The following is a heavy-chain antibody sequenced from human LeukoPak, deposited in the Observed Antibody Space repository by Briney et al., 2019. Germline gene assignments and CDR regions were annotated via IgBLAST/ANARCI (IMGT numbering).Heavy chain of an antibody. J-gene: IGHJ4*02. CDR1: GGTFSSYA. Sequence: SVKVSRKASGGTFSSYAISWVRQAPGQGLEWMGGIIPIFGTANYAQKFQGRVTITADESTSTAYMELSSLRSEDTAVYYCARGRAGQLLFDYWGQGTLVTVSS. V-gene: IGHV1-69*01. CDR3: ARGRAGQLLFDY. D-gene: IGHD2-2*01. CDR2: IIPIFGTA.